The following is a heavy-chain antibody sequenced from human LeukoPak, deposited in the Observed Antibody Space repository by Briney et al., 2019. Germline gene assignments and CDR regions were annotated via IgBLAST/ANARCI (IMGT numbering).Heavy chain of an antibody. V-gene: IGHV3-21*01. CDR1: GFTFSSYS. D-gene: IGHD6-19*01. J-gene: IGHJ5*02. CDR3: GIDREQWLRWFDP. Sequence: GGSLRLSCAASGFTFSSYSMNWVRQAPGKGLEWVPSISSSSSYIYYADSVKGLFTISRDNDKNSLYLQMNSLRAEDTAGYYCGIDREQWLRWFDPWGQGTLVTVSS. CDR2: ISSSSSYI.